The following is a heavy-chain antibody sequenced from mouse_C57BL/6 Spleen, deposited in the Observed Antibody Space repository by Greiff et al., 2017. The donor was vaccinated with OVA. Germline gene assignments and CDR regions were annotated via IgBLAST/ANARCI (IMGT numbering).Heavy chain of an antibody. CDR3: ARDWDGYFDV. CDR2: ISSGSGTI. CDR1: GFTFSDYG. V-gene: IGHV5-17*01. Sequence: EVKVVESGGGLVKPGGSLKLSCAASGFTFSDYGMHWVRQAPEKGLEWVAYISSGSGTIYYADTVKGRFTISRDNAKNTLFLQMTSLRSEDTAMYYCARDWDGYFDVWGTGTTVTVSS. D-gene: IGHD4-1*01. J-gene: IGHJ1*03.